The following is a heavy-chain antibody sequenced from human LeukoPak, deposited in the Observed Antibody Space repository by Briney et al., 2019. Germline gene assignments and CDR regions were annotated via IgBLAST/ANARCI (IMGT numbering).Heavy chain of an antibody. Sequence: GGSLRLSCAASGLTFGSYNMNWVRQAPGKGLEWVSFISSSSNYIYYTDSVKGRFTISRDNAKNSLFLQMNSLRAEDTAVYYCARGTPTTRDFDYWGQGTLVTVSS. CDR3: ARGTPTTRDFDY. CDR1: GLTFGSYN. D-gene: IGHD4-11*01. CDR2: ISSSSNYI. V-gene: IGHV3-21*01. J-gene: IGHJ4*02.